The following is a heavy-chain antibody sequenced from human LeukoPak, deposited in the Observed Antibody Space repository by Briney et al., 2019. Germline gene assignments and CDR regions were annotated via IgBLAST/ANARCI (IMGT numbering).Heavy chain of an antibody. CDR3: AANSIYYDFWSGYYI. Sequence: ASVKVSCKTSGYTFTSYGISWVRQAPGQGPEWLGWISAYNGNTNYAQKLQGRVTMTEDTSTDTAYMELSSLRSEDTAVYYCAANSIYYDFWSGYYIWGQGTLVTVSS. V-gene: IGHV1-18*01. CDR1: GYTFTSYG. J-gene: IGHJ4*02. CDR2: ISAYNGNT. D-gene: IGHD3-3*01.